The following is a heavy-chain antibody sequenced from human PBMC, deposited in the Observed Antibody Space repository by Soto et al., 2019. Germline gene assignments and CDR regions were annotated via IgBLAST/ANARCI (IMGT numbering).Heavy chain of an antibody. D-gene: IGHD2-21*02. J-gene: IGHJ6*02. CDR2: IYSGGST. V-gene: IGHV3-66*01. CDR1: GFTFSSYW. Sequence: GGSLRLSCAASGFTFSSYWMHWVRQAPGKGLEWVSVIYSGGSTYYADSVKGRFTISRDNSKNTLYLQMNSLRAEDTAVYYCAAHCGGDCYLYYYCGMDVWGQGTTVTVSS. CDR3: AAHCGGDCYLYYYCGMDV.